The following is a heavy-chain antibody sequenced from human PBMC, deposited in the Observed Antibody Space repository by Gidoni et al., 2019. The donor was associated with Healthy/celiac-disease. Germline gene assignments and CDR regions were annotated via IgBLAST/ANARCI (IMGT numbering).Heavy chain of an antibody. D-gene: IGHD3-10*01. CDR2: INSDGSST. Sequence: EVQLVESGGGLVQPGGSLRLSCAASGFTFSSSWMHWVRQAPGKGLVWVSRINSDGSSTSYADSVKGRFTISRDNAKNTLYLQMNSLRAEDTAVYYCAREELAYYYGSGSYLLWGQGTLVTVSS. CDR3: AREELAYYYGSGSYLL. CDR1: GFTFSSSW. V-gene: IGHV3-74*01. J-gene: IGHJ4*02.